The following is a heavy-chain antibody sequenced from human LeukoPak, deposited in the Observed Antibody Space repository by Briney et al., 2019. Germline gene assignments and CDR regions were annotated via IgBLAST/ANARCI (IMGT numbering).Heavy chain of an antibody. CDR3: ARGGRRVAVLGGYYYYYMDV. Sequence: GASVKVSCKASGYTFTSYAMHWVRQAPGQRLEWMGWINAGNGNTKYSQEFQGRVTITRDTSASTAYMELSSLRSEDMAVYYCARGGRRVAVLGGYYYYYMDVWGKGTTVTVSS. CDR1: GYTFTSYA. CDR2: INAGNGNT. D-gene: IGHD6-19*01. J-gene: IGHJ6*03. V-gene: IGHV1-3*03.